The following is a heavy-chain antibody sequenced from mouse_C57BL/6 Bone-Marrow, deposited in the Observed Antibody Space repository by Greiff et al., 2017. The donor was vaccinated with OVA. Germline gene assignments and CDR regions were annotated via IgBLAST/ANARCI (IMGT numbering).Heavy chain of an antibody. CDR2: IHPSDSDT. J-gene: IGHJ3*01. Sequence: QVQLQQPGAELVKPGASVKVSCKASGYTFTSYWMHWVKQRPGQGLEWIGRIHPSDSDTNYNQKFKGKATLTVDKSSSTAYMQLSSLTSEDTAVYYCTYYGSSYWFAYWGQGTLVTVSA. D-gene: IGHD1-1*01. V-gene: IGHV1-74*01. CDR3: TYYGSSYWFAY. CDR1: GYTFTSYW.